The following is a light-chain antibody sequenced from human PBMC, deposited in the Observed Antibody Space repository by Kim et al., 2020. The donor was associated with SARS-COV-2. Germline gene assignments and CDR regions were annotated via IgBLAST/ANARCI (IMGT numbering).Light chain of an antibody. CDR3: QSYDSSLSVVV. J-gene: IGLJ2*01. CDR1: SSNIGAGYD. CDR2: GNS. V-gene: IGLV1-40*01. Sequence: RGTISRSGSSSNIGAGYDVHWYQQLPGTAPKLLIYGNSNRPSGVPDRFSGSKSGTSASLAITGLQAEDEADYYCQSYDSSLSVVVFGGGTQLTVL.